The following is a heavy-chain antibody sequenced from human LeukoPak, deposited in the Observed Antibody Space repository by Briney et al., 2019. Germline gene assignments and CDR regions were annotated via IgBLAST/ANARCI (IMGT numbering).Heavy chain of an antibody. CDR2: ISAYNGNT. J-gene: IGHJ4*02. V-gene: IGHV1-18*01. D-gene: IGHD6-13*01. CDR1: GYTFTNYG. CDR3: ARDQSLVAHSSTWFDY. Sequence: GAAVKVSCKASGYTFTNYGISWVRQAPGQGLEWMGWISAYNGNTDYAQNLQGRVTMTTDTLTSTAYMEQRSLRSDDTAVYYCARDQSLVAHSSTWFDYWGQGTPATVSS.